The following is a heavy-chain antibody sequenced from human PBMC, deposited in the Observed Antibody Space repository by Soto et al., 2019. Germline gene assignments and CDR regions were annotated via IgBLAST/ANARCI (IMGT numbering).Heavy chain of an antibody. CDR3: AREGIADSGAFDI. CDR2: IRNKINNYTT. J-gene: IGHJ3*02. D-gene: IGHD2-21*02. Sequence: EVQLVESGGGLVQPGGSLRLSCAASGTTFSDHYMDWVRQAPGKGLEWVGRIRNKINNYTTKYAASVKGRFTISRDDSKNSLYLQMNSLNTEDTAVYYCAREGIADSGAFDIWGQGAMFTVSS. V-gene: IGHV3-72*01. CDR1: GTTFSDHY.